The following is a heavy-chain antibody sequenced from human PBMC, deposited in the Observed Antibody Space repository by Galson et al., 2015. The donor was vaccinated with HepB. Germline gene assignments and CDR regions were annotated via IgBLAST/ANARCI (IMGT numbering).Heavy chain of an antibody. CDR3: AKGGARDSSSAYFDY. V-gene: IGHV6-1*01. CDR1: EDSVSSNSAA. D-gene: IGHD6-6*01. J-gene: IGHJ4*02. CDR2: TYYRSTWFS. Sequence: CAISEDSVSSNSAAWNWIRQSPSRGPEWLGRTYYRSTWFSDYAVSGRGRITINSDTSKNQFSLQLNSVTPEDTAVYYCAKGGARDSSSAYFDYWGQGTRVTVSS.